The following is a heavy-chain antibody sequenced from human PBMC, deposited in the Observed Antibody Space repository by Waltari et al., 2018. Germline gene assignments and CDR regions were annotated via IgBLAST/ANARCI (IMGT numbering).Heavy chain of an antibody. D-gene: IGHD2-15*01. CDR3: AKGGDCNGGSCNFDY. CDR1: GYTFTDWY. CDR2: ISPSSGGT. V-gene: IGHV1-2*06. J-gene: IGHJ4*02. Sequence: QVQLVQSGAEVKKPGASVKVSCKASGYTFTDWYMYWVRQAPGQGLEWMGRISPSSGGTNYAQKVQGRGTMTRDTSISTAYMELSRLTSDDTAVYYCAKGGDCNGGSCNFDYWGQGTVVTVSS.